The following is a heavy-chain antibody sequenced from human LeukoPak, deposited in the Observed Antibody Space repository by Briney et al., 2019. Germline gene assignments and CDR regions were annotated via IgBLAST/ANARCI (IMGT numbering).Heavy chain of an antibody. V-gene: IGHV3-21*01. Sequence: ETLSLTCTVSGGSISSSSYYWGWIRQPPGKGLEWVSSISSSSSYIYYADSVKGRFTISRDNAKNSLYLQMNSLRAEDTAVYYCARDHDYGDFDYWGQGTLVTVSS. D-gene: IGHD4-17*01. CDR3: ARDHDYGDFDY. CDR2: ISSSSSYI. CDR1: GGSISSSS. J-gene: IGHJ4*02.